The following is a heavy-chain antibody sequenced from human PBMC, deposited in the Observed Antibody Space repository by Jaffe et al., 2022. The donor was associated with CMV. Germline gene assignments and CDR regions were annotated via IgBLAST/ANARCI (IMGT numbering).Heavy chain of an antibody. D-gene: IGHD6-13*01. J-gene: IGHJ3*01. CDR3: ARYPPAATTAPGPLAAFDF. CDR2: IYHSGST. Sequence: QVQLQESGPRLVKPSGTLSLTCAVSGGSISSNNWWSWVRQPPGKGLEWIGEIYHSGSTNYSPSLKSRVTISVDKSNNQFSLKLNSVTAADTAVYYCARYPPAATTAPGPLAAFDFWGQGTMVTVSS. CDR1: GGSISSNNW. V-gene: IGHV4-4*02.